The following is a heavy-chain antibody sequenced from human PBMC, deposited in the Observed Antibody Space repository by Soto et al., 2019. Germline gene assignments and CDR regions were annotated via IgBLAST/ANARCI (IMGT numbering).Heavy chain of an antibody. CDR1: GFTFSSYS. V-gene: IGHV3-21*01. CDR2: ISSSSYI. J-gene: IGHJ6*02. CDR3: ARVRVADYQNYYYYGMDV. Sequence: PGGSLRLSCAASGFTFSSYSMNWVRQAPGKGLEWVSSISSSSYIYYADSVKGRFTISRDNAKNSLYLQMNSLRAEDTAVYYCARVRVADYQNYYYYGMDVWGQGTTVTVSS. D-gene: IGHD4-17*01.